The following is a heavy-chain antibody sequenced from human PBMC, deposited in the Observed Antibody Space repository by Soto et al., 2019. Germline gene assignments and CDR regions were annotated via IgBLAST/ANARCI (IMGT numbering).Heavy chain of an antibody. J-gene: IGHJ4*02. Sequence: QVQLVQSGAEVKKPGSSVKVSCKASGGTFSSYAISWVRQAPGQGLEWMGGIIPIFGTADYAQKFQGRVTSTADESTSTAYMELSSLRSEDTAVYYCASHYDSSGYYYRGLDYWGQGTLVTVSS. CDR1: GGTFSSYA. D-gene: IGHD3-22*01. V-gene: IGHV1-69*12. CDR3: ASHYDSSGYYYRGLDY. CDR2: IIPIFGTA.